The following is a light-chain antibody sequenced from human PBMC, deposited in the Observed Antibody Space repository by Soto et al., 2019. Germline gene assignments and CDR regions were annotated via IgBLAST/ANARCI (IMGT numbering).Light chain of an antibody. CDR3: QQYGNSRT. V-gene: IGKV3-20*01. J-gene: IGKJ1*01. Sequence: EIVLTQSPGTLSLSPGERASLSCRTSQSVSSSYLAWYQQTPGQAPRLLIYGASSRATGIPDRFSGSGSGTDFTLTISRLEPEDFAVYYCQQYGNSRTFGQGTKVEI. CDR2: GAS. CDR1: QSVSSSY.